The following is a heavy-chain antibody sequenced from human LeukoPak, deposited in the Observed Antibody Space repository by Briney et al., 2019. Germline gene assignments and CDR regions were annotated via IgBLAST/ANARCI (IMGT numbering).Heavy chain of an antibody. CDR2: INHSGST. J-gene: IGHJ4*02. Sequence: PSETLSLTCAVYGGSFSGYYWSWIRQPPGKGLGWIGEINHSGSTNYNPSLKSRVTISVDTSKNQFSLKLSSVTAADTAVYYCARAKTGRALDYWGQGTLVTVSS. CDR3: ARAKTGRALDY. V-gene: IGHV4-34*01. CDR1: GGSFSGYY. D-gene: IGHD3-9*01.